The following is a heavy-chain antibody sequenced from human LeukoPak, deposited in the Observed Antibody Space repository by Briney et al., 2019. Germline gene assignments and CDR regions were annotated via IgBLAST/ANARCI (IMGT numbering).Heavy chain of an antibody. CDR1: GYTFTGYY. J-gene: IGHJ3*02. CDR3: ARRMHYDSSGYYYPADAFDI. D-gene: IGHD3-22*01. V-gene: IGHV1-2*02. CDR2: INPNSGGT. Sequence: ASVKVSCKASGYTFTGYYMHWARQAPGQGLEWMGWINPNSGGTNYAQKFQGRVTMTRDTSISTAYMELSRLRSDDTAVYYCARRMHYDSSGYYYPADAFDIWGQGTMVTVSS.